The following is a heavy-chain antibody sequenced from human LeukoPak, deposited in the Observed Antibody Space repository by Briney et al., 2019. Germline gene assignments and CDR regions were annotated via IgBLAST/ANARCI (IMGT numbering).Heavy chain of an antibody. V-gene: IGHV4-59*01. D-gene: IGHD3-10*01. CDR2: IYYSGST. CDR3: ARTQGYYYGSGTFWDV. CDR1: GGSISSYY. Sequence: SETLSLTCTVSGGSISSYYWSWIRQPPGKGLEWIGYIYYSGSTNYNPSLKSRVTISVDTSKNQFSLKLSSVTAADTAVYYCARTQGYYYGSGTFWDVWGKGTTVTVSS. J-gene: IGHJ6*04.